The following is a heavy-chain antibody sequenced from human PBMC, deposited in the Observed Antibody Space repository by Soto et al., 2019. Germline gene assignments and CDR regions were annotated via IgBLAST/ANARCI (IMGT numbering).Heavy chain of an antibody. CDR2: IDPSDSYT. J-gene: IGHJ4*02. CDR3: AGTYYYDSSGYYHFDY. D-gene: IGHD3-22*01. V-gene: IGHV5-10-1*01. Sequence: GESLKISCKGSGYSFTSYWISWARQMPGKGLEWMGRIDPSDSYTNYSPSFQGHVTISADKSISTAYLQWSSLKASDTAMYYCAGTYYYDSSGYYHFDYWGQGTLVTVSS. CDR1: GYSFTSYW.